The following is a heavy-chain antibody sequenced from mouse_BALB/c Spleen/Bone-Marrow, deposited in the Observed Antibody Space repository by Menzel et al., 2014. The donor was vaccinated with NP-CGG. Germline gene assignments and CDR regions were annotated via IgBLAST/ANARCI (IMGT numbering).Heavy chain of an antibody. CDR1: GFSLTSYG. CDR3: GRVFTTATWGFAY. Sequence: QVQLKESGPGLVAPSQSLSITCTVSGFSLTSYGVHWVRQPPGKGLEWLGAIWAGGSTNYNSALMSRLSINKDNSKSXVFLEMDSLQTDDTAMYYCGRVFTTATWGFAYWGQGTLVTVSA. J-gene: IGHJ3*01. V-gene: IGHV2-9*02. CDR2: IWAGGST. D-gene: IGHD1-2*01.